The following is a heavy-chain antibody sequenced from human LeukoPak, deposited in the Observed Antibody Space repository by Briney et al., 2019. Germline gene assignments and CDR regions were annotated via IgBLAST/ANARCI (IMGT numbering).Heavy chain of an antibody. J-gene: IGHJ6*02. Sequence: GGSLRLSCAASGFTFSSYGMHGVRQAPGKGLEWVAFIRYDGRNKYYADSVKGRFTISRDNSKNTLYLQMNSLRAEDTAVYYCAKDQSRYYYGSRAMDVWGQGTTVTVSS. CDR1: GFTFSSYG. D-gene: IGHD3-10*01. CDR3: AKDQSRYYYGSRAMDV. V-gene: IGHV3-30*02. CDR2: IRYDGRNK.